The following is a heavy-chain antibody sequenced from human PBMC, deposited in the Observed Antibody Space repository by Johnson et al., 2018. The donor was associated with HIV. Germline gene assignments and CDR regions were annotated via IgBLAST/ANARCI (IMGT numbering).Heavy chain of an antibody. CDR3: AKGVASTTVAAFDI. CDR2: ISYDGTNK. Sequence: QVQLVESGGGVVQPGMSLRLSCAASGFTFSSYAMHWVRQAPGKGLEWVALISYDGTNKYYADSVKGRFTISRDSAQNSVSLQMNSLRAEDTALYYCAKGVASTTVAAFDIWGPGTMVTVSS. J-gene: IGHJ3*02. V-gene: IGHV3-30-3*01. D-gene: IGHD4-17*01. CDR1: GFTFSSYA.